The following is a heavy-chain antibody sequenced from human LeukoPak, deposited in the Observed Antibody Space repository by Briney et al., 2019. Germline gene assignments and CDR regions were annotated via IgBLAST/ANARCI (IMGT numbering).Heavy chain of an antibody. CDR1: GASISSRSYY. Sequence: PSETLSLTCTVSGASISSRSYYWGWIRQPPGKGLEWIGSIYYSGSTSYNPSLKSRVTMSVDTSKNQFSLKLSSVTAADTAVFYCARANYYASSGYYYPDRAFDIWGQGTMVTVSS. J-gene: IGHJ3*02. CDR3: ARANYYASSGYYYPDRAFDI. V-gene: IGHV4-39*07. CDR2: IYYSGST. D-gene: IGHD3-22*01.